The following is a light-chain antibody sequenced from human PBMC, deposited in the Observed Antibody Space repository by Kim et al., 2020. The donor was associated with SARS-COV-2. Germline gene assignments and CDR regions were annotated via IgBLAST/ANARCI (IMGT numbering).Light chain of an antibody. Sequence: KSVTISCTRSSDKIGSAYVQCYQQRPGGDPTTVIYEDNQRPSGVPDRFSGSIDRSTNSASLTISGLKSEDEADYYCQSYDNNYRAVFGGGTQLTVL. CDR1: SDKIGSAY. CDR2: EDN. V-gene: IGLV6-57*03. CDR3: QSYDNNYRAV. J-gene: IGLJ2*01.